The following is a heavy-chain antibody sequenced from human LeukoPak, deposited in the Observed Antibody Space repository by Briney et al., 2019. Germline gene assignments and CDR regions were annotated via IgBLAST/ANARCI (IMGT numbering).Heavy chain of an antibody. CDR1: GFTFSSYA. D-gene: IGHD5-24*01. Sequence: GGSLRLSCAVSGFTFSSYAMSWGRQAPGEGLVWVSAINDNGRSTYYADSVKGRFTISRDNSKNTLYLQMNSLRAEDTAVYYCAKVGSRWEFDYWGQGTLVTVSS. J-gene: IGHJ4*02. CDR2: INDNGRST. V-gene: IGHV3-23*01. CDR3: AKVGSRWEFDY.